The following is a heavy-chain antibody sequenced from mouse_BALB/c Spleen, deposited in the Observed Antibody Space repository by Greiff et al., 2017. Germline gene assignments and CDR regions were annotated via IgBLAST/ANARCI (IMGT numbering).Heavy chain of an antibody. D-gene: IGHD3-1*01. Sequence: QVQLQQSGAELMKPGASVKISCKATGYTFSSYWIEWVKQRPGHGLEWIGEILPGSGSTNYNEKFKGKATFTADTSSNTAYMQLSSLTSEDSAVYYCARSGGARATFDYAMDYWGQGTSVTVSS. CDR3: ARSGGARATFDYAMDY. V-gene: IGHV1-9*01. CDR1: GYTFSSYW. CDR2: ILPGSGST. J-gene: IGHJ4*01.